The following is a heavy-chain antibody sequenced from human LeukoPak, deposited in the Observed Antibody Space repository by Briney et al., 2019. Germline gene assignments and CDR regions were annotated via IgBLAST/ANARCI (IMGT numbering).Heavy chain of an antibody. Sequence: GGSLRLSCAASGFTFSNYWMSWVRQAPGKGLEWVASIKQDGSVKYYVDSVKGRFTISRDNAKNSLYLQMNSLRAEDTAVYYCARDKLNIVLMVYANQLDYWGQGTLVTVSS. CDR3: ARDKLNIVLMVYANQLDY. D-gene: IGHD2-8*01. CDR2: IKQDGSVK. J-gene: IGHJ4*02. CDR1: GFTFSNYW. V-gene: IGHV3-7*03.